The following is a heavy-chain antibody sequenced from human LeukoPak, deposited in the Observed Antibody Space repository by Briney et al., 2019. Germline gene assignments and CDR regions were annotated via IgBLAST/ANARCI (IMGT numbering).Heavy chain of an antibody. Sequence: PSETLSLTCTVSGYSINSGYYWGWIRQPPGKGLEWIGSIYHSGKTYYNASLKSRVTISVDTSKNQFSLKLSSVTAADTAVYYCARGGSEAPRGSSSSAFYYWGQGTLVTVSS. CDR1: GYSINSGYY. CDR2: IYHSGKT. J-gene: IGHJ4*02. CDR3: ARGGSEAPRGSSSSAFYY. V-gene: IGHV4-38-2*02. D-gene: IGHD6-6*01.